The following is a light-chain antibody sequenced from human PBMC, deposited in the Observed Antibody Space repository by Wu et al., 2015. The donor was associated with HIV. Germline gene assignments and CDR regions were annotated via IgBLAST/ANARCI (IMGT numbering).Light chain of an antibody. CDR1: QSVVGGY. CDR2: ASS. Sequence: EIVLTQSPATLSLSPGERATLSCRTSQSVVGGYLAWYQQKPGQAPRLLIYASSIRATGVPDRFSGSGSETDFTLTISGLAPEDFAVYYCHQRTTWPRTFGQGTKVEVK. V-gene: IGKV3D-20*02. CDR3: HQRTTWPRT. J-gene: IGKJ1*01.